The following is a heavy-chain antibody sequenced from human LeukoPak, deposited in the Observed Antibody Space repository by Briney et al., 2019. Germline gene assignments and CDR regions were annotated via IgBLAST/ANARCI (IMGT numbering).Heavy chain of an antibody. V-gene: IGHV3-23*01. Sequence: GGSLRLSCAASGFTFSSYAMSWVRQAPGKGLEWVSAISGSGGNTYYADSVKGRFTISRDNSKNTLYLQMNSPGADDTAVYYCAKGNWRYFDYWGQGTLVTVSS. CDR2: ISGSGGNT. J-gene: IGHJ4*02. CDR1: GFTFSSYA. D-gene: IGHD1-1*01. CDR3: AKGNWRYFDY.